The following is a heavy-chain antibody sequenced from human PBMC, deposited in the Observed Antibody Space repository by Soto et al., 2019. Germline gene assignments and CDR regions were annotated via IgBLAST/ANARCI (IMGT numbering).Heavy chain of an antibody. J-gene: IGHJ3*02. D-gene: IGHD6-13*01. CDR2: ISYDGSNK. Sequence: GGSLRLSCAASGFTFSSYAMHWVRQAPGKGLEWVAVISYDGSNKYYADSVKGRFTISRDNSKNTLYLQMNSLRAEDTAVYYCAREYGNSSSWYDAFDIWGQGTMVTVSS. CDR3: AREYGNSSSWYDAFDI. V-gene: IGHV3-30-3*01. CDR1: GFTFSSYA.